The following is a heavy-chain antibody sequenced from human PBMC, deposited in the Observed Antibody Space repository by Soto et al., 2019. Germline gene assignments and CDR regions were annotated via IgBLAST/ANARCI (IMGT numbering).Heavy chain of an antibody. Sequence: SETLSLTCSVSRGSMNSSGYYWSWIRQHPGKGLEWIGYIYNNGDTYYNPSLKSRVIVSVDTSMNQFSLNLTSVTAADTAAYYCARRGGSSSGYYYYAMDVWGQGTTVTVSS. J-gene: IGHJ6*02. CDR1: RGSMNSSGYY. CDR2: IYNNGDT. V-gene: IGHV4-31*03. CDR3: ARRGGSSSGYYYYAMDV. D-gene: IGHD6-6*01.